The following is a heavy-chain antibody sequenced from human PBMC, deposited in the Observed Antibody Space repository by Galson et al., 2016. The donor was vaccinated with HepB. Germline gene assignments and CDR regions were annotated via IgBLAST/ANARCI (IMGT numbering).Heavy chain of an antibody. Sequence: PALVKPTQTLTLTCSVSGFSLSNAEVGVAWIRQPPGKALEWLALIYWDDDKYYNPSLKNRLTITKDSSKNPVFLTMTNMDPVDTATFYCAPSQGAFSRGVTARRVRLYFDNWGQGILVTVSS. CDR3: APSQGAFSRGVTARRVRLYFDN. J-gene: IGHJ4*02. D-gene: IGHD6-25*01. CDR2: IYWDDDK. CDR1: GFSLSNAEVG. V-gene: IGHV2-5*02.